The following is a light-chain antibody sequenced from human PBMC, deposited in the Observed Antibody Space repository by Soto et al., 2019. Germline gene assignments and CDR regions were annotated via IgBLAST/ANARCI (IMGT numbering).Light chain of an antibody. Sequence: EIVLTQSPATLSLSPGERATLSCRASQTVGSFLAWYQHKPGQAPRLLIYNTSKRANGIPARFSGSGSWTDFTLTISSLEPEDFAVYYCQQRYNWPPLTFGGGTKVEMK. CDR2: NTS. CDR1: QTVGSF. CDR3: QQRYNWPPLT. J-gene: IGKJ4*01. V-gene: IGKV3-11*01.